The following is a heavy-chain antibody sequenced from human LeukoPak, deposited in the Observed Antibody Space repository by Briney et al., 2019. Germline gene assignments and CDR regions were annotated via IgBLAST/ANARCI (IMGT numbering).Heavy chain of an antibody. V-gene: IGHV3-7*01. CDR1: GFTFSSYW. D-gene: IGHD5-18*01. J-gene: IGHJ2*01. CDR3: ARAGGYSYGHWYFDL. CDR2: IKQDGSEK. Sequence: GGSLRLSCAASGFTFSSYWMSWVRQAPGKGLEWVANIKQDGSEKYYVDSVKGRFTISRDNAKNSLYLQMNSLRAEDTAVYYCARAGGYSYGHWYFDLWGRGTLVTVSS.